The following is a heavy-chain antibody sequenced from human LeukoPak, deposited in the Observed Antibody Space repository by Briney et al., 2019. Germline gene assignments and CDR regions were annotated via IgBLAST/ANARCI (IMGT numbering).Heavy chain of an antibody. CDR2: ISSSGSTI. CDR1: GFTFDDYA. V-gene: IGHV3-48*03. Sequence: GRSLRLSCAASGFTFDDYAMHWVRQAPGKGLEWVSYISSSGSTIYYADSVKGRFTISRDNAKNSLYLQMNSLRAEDTAVYYCARAKGYCSSTSCPFDYWGQGTLVTVSS. D-gene: IGHD2-2*01. CDR3: ARAKGYCSSTSCPFDY. J-gene: IGHJ4*02.